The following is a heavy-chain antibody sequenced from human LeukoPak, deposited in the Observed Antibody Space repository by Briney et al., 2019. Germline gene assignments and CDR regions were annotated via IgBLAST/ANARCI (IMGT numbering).Heavy chain of an antibody. CDR3: ARCLYRFGSFYFDL. J-gene: IGHJ4*02. V-gene: IGHV4-39*01. Sequence: KASETLSLTCSVSGFSISTTSYYWGWLRQSPGNGLELIANIFSGAMTKTNYNPSLKGRVAISADTSRNRFSLTLTSVTAEDTAVYFCARCLYRFGSFYFDLWGQGSLVTVSS. CDR1: GFSISTTSYY. CDR2: IFSGAMTKT. D-gene: IGHD5-18*01.